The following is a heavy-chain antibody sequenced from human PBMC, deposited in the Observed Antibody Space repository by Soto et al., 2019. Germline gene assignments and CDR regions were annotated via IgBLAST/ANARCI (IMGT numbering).Heavy chain of an antibody. V-gene: IGHV4-31*01. CDR3: ARDGGVRGKLDY. J-gene: IGHJ4*02. CDR2: FYYSGST. CDR1: GGSISSGAYY. Sequence: QVQLQESGPGLVKPSQTLSLTCTVSGGSISSGAYYWSWIRQHPGKGREWIGYFYYSGSTHYNPTLKSQVRISDDTPKTQSSLKLSSVNDADKAVYYCARDGGVRGKLDYWGQGTMVTVSS. D-gene: IGHD3-10*01.